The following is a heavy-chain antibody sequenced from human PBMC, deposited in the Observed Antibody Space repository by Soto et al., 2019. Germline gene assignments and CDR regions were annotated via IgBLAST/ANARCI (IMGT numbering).Heavy chain of an antibody. V-gene: IGHV3-21*01. J-gene: IGHJ5*02. CDR2: ISSSSSYI. Sequence: EVQLVESGGGLVQPGGSLRLSCAASGFTFSSYSMNWVRQAPGKGLEWVSSISSSSSYIYYADSVKGRFTISRDNAKNSLYLKMNSLRAEDTAVYYCATEHVSIFGVVIPQVDPWGQGTLVTVSS. D-gene: IGHD3-3*01. CDR1: GFTFSSYS. CDR3: ATEHVSIFGVVIPQVDP.